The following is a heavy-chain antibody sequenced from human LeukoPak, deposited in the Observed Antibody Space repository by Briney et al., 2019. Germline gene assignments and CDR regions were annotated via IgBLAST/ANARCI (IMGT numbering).Heavy chain of an antibody. D-gene: IGHD6-19*01. CDR1: GDSVSRNSAT. CDR3: AADIAVAGHAFDI. J-gene: IGHJ3*02. CDR2: TYYRSKWYN. Sequence: SQTLSLTFVISGDSVSRNSATWNWLRQSPSRGLEWLGRTYYRSKWYNDYAVSVKSQITINPDTSKNPFSLQLNSMTPEDTAVYFCAADIAVAGHAFDIWGQGTMVTVSS. V-gene: IGHV6-1*01.